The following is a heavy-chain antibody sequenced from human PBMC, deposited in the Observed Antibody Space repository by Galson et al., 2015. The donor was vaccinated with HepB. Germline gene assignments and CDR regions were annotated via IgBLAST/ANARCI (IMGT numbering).Heavy chain of an antibody. CDR3: ARGSYDSGSRRSCDY. V-gene: IGHV3-66*01. Sequence: SLRLSCAASGFSVSSNFMSWARQAPGKGLEWVSLIYSGGSTYYADSVKGRFTISRDSSKNTLYLQINSLRAEDTAVYYCARGSYDSGSRRSCDYWGQGTLVTVSS. D-gene: IGHD3-10*01. J-gene: IGHJ4*02. CDR2: IYSGGST. CDR1: GFSVSSNF.